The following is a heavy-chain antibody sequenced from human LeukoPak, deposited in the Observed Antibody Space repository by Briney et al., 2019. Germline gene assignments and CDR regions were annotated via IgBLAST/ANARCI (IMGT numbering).Heavy chain of an antibody. J-gene: IGHJ6*02. CDR2: IYYSGST. Sequence: PSETLSLTCTVSGGSISSGGYYWSWLRQHPGKGLEWIGYIYYSGSTYYNPSLKSRVTISVDTSKNQFSLKLSSVTAADTAVYYCARDTGRGYYDSSGYGMDVWGQGTTVTVSS. CDR1: GGSISSGGYY. CDR3: ARDTGRGYYDSSGYGMDV. D-gene: IGHD3-22*01. V-gene: IGHV4-31*03.